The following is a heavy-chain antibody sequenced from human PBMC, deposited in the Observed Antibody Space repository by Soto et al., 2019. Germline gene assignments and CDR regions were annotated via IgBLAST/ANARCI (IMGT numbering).Heavy chain of an antibody. V-gene: IGHV1-2*02. J-gene: IGHJ6*02. CDR1: GYTFTGYY. CDR2: INPNSGGT. CDR3: ARDPVAGSGYYYYGMDV. D-gene: IGHD6-19*01. Sequence: ASVKVSCEASGYTFTGYYMHWVRQAPGQGLEWMGWINPNSGGTNYAQKFQGRVTMTRDTSISTAYMELSRLRSDDTAVYYCARDPVAGSGYYYYGMDVWGQGTTVTVSS.